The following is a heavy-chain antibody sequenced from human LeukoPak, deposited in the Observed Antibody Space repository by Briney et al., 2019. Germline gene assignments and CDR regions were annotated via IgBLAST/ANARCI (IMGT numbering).Heavy chain of an antibody. Sequence: SETLSLTCTVSGGSISSSYWSWIRQPPGKGLEWIGYIYYSGSTNYNPSLKSRVTISVDTSKNQFSLKLSSVTAADTAVYYCARASPTYYFGSGSLDYWGQGTLVTVSS. J-gene: IGHJ4*02. CDR2: IYYSGST. CDR1: GGSISSSY. CDR3: ARASPTYYFGSGSLDY. V-gene: IGHV4-59*01. D-gene: IGHD3-10*01.